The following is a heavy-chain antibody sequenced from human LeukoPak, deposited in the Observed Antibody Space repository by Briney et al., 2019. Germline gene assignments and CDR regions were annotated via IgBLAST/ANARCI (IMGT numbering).Heavy chain of an antibody. J-gene: IGHJ4*02. Sequence: PSETLSLTCFISGGSITSYYWIWIRQPAGRGLEWIGRFYSSGITTYNPSLKSRVTMSVDTSNNEFFLRLTSVTAADTAVYYCARGENYYGTGNFYVHWGQGTLVTVSS. CDR2: FYSSGIT. CDR1: GGSITSYY. V-gene: IGHV4-4*07. D-gene: IGHD3-10*01. CDR3: ARGENYYGTGNFYVH.